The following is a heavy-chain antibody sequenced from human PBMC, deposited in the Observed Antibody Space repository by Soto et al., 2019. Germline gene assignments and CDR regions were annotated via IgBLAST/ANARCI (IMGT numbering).Heavy chain of an antibody. J-gene: IGHJ5*02. CDR3: ARDGWKMATISVYNWFDP. CDR1: GFTFSSYG. D-gene: IGHD5-12*01. CDR2: IWYDGSNK. Sequence: QVQLVESGGGVVQPGRSLRLSCAASGFTFSSYGMHWVRQAPGKGLEWVAVIWYDGSNKYYADSVKGRFTISRDNSKNTXXLQMNSLRAEDTAVYYCARDGWKMATISVYNWFDPWGQGTLVTVSS. V-gene: IGHV3-33*01.